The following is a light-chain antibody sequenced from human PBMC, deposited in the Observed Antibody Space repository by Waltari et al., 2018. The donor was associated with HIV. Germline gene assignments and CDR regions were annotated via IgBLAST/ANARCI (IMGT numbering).Light chain of an antibody. CDR2: EVS. V-gene: IGLV2-14*01. J-gene: IGLJ2*01. Sequence: QSALTQPASVSGSPGPSITISCTGTSSAVRRYNYVPWYQQHPGKAPKLMIYEVSNRPSGVSNRFSGSKSGNTASLTISGLQAEDEADYYCSSYTSSSRVFGGGTKLTVL. CDR3: SSYTSSSRV. CDR1: SSAVRRYNY.